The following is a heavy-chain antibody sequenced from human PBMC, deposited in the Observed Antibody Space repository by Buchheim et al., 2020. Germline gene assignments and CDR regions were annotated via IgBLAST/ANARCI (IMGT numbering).Heavy chain of an antibody. CDR3: AKGTTYDYGMDV. D-gene: IGHD1-1*01. CDR1: GFTFSSYG. Sequence: QVQLVESGGGVVQPGRSLRLSCAASGFTFSSYGMHWVRQAPGKGLEWVAVISYDGSNKYYADSVKGRFTISRDNSKNTLYLQMNSRRAEDTAVYYCAKGTTYDYGMDVWGQGTT. J-gene: IGHJ6*02. V-gene: IGHV3-30*18. CDR2: ISYDGSNK.